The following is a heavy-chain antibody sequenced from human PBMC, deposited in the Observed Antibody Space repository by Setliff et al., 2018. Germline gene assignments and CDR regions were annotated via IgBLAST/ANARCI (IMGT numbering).Heavy chain of an antibody. CDR1: GFTFSSYA. D-gene: IGHD5-12*01. J-gene: IGHJ4*02. V-gene: IGHV3-23*01. CDR3: AKDSGYDSSTSFDY. Sequence: GGSLRLSCAASGFTFSSYAMSWVRQAPGKGLEWVSAISGSGGSTYYADSVKGRFTISRDNSKNTLYLQMNSLKAEDTAVYYCAKDSGYDSSTSFDYWGQGTLVTVSS. CDR2: ISGSGGST.